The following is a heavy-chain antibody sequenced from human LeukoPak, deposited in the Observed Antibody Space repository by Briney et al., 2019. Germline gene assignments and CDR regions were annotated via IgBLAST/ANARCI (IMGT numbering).Heavy chain of an antibody. V-gene: IGHV3-33*01. CDR3: ERDSGSYYRSDYYYYMDV. J-gene: IGHJ6*03. Sequence: PGGSLRLSCAASGFTFSSFGMHWVRQAPGKGLEWVAVIWFDGSNKYFGDSVKGRFTISRDNSKNTLYLQMNSLRAEDTAVYYCERDSGSYYRSDYYYYMDVWGKGTTVTVSS. CDR1: GFTFSSFG. CDR2: IWFDGSNK. D-gene: IGHD1-26*01.